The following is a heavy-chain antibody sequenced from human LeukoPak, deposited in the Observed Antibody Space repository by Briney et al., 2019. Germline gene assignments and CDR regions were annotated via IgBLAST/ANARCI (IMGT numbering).Heavy chain of an antibody. V-gene: IGHV3-21*01. J-gene: IGHJ4*02. Sequence: TGGSLRLSCAASGFTFSSYSMNWVRQAPGKGLEWVSSISSSSSYIYYADSVKGRFTISRDNAKNSLYLQMNSLRAEDTAVYYCATERPLPRIAAADTCYFDYWGQGTLVTVSS. CDR2: ISSSSSYI. D-gene: IGHD6-13*01. CDR3: ATERPLPRIAAADTCYFDY. CDR1: GFTFSSYS.